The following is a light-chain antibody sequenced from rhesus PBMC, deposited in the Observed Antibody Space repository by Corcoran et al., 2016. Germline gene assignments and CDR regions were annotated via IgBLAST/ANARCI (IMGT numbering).Light chain of an antibody. CDR1: QGIRNY. Sequence: DIQMTQSPSSLSASVGDRVTITCRASQGIRNYLSWDQQKPGKAHKILIYDASNLQSGVPSRFSGSGSGTDFTLPISSLQPEYFAPYCCLLYNSDPFTFGPGTKLDL. CDR2: DAS. J-gene: IGKJ3*01. V-gene: IGKV1S21*01. CDR3: LLYNSDPFT.